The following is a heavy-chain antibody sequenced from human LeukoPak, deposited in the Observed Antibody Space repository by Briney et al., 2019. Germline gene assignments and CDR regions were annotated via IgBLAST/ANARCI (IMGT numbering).Heavy chain of an antibody. V-gene: IGHV3-21*01. CDR2: ISSSSSYI. CDR3: ARDQTVRGVPPYYFDY. J-gene: IGHJ4*02. D-gene: IGHD3-10*01. CDR1: GFTFSSYS. Sequence: PGGSLRLSCAASGFTFSSYSMNWVRQAPGKGLEWVSSISSSSSYIYYADSVKGRFTISRDNAKNSLYLQMSSLRAEDTAVYYCARDQTVRGVPPYYFDYWGQGTLVTVSS.